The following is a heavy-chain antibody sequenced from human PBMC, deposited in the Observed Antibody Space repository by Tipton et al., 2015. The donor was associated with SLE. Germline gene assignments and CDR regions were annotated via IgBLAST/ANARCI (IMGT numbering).Heavy chain of an antibody. CDR1: GGSISSYY. D-gene: IGHD6-13*01. Sequence: TLSLTCTVSGGSISSYYWSWIRQPPGKGLEWIGYIYTSGSTNYNPSLKSRVTISVDTSKNQFSLRLTSVTAADTAVYYCARKPLGIAGPFDYWGQGTLVTVSS. CDR3: ARKPLGIAGPFDY. J-gene: IGHJ4*02. CDR2: IYTSGST. V-gene: IGHV4-4*09.